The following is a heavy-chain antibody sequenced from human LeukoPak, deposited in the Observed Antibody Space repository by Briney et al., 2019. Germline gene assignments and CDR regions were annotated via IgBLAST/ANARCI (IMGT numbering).Heavy chain of an antibody. CDR1: GFTFSGAT. Sequence: GGSLRLSWAASGFTFSGATMHWVRQASGKGLEWVGRMRSKANGYATTFAASVEGRFTISRDDSENTAYLQMSSLKTEDTAVYFCASIGIRTPDYDDWGHGTLVTVSS. V-gene: IGHV3-73*01. J-gene: IGHJ4*01. D-gene: IGHD1-14*01. CDR2: MRSKANGYAT. CDR3: ASIGIRTPDYDD.